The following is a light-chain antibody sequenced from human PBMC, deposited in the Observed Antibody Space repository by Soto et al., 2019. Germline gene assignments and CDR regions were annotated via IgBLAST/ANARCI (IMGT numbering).Light chain of an antibody. CDR3: QQYGSSPWT. Sequence: EVVLTQSPGTLSLSPGERVTLSCRASQSVSSTYLAWYQQNPGQAPRLVIYGVSSRATGIPDRFSGSGSGTEVTRTISRLEPEDFAVYYCQQYGSSPWTFGQGTKVEIK. V-gene: IGKV3-20*01. CDR2: GVS. CDR1: QSVSSTY. J-gene: IGKJ1*01.